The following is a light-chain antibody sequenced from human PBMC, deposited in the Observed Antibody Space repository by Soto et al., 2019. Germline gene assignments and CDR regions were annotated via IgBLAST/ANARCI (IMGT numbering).Light chain of an antibody. V-gene: IGLV2-14*01. CDR1: SSDIGSYNY. CDR3: SSYTGTTTV. J-gene: IGLJ3*02. Sequence: QSALTQPASVSGSPGQSITISCTGASSDIGSYNYVSWYQQHLGKAPKLIIYEVSNRPSGVSNHLSGSKSGNTASLTISGLQTEDEADYYCSSYTGTTTVFGGGTKLTVL. CDR2: EVS.